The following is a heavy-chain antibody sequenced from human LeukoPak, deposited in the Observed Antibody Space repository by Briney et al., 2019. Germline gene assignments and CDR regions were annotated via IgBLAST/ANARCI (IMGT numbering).Heavy chain of an antibody. D-gene: IGHD7-27*01. J-gene: IGHJ4*02. CDR2: ISSFSNTI. V-gene: IGHV3-48*04. CDR1: GFTFSSYT. CDR3: ARDLGLDC. Sequence: GGSLGLSCVASGFTFSSYTMNWVRQAPGKELEWISYISSFSNTIYYADSVKGRFTISRDNAKNSLYLQMNSLRAEDTAVYYCARDLGLDCWGQGTLVTVSS.